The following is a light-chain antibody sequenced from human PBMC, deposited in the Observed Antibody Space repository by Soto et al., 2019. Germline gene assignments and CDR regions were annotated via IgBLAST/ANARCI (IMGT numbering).Light chain of an antibody. Sequence: QSVLTQSPSASASLGASVKLTCTLSSGYSTYAIAWHQQQSEKGPRFLMKINYDGTHSKGDGFFDRFSGSSSGAERHLTISSLQSEDEADYYCQSLGTGIQVFGGATQLTVL. J-gene: IGLJ3*02. CDR3: QSLGTGIQV. V-gene: IGLV4-69*01. CDR2: INYDGTH. CDR1: SGYSTYA.